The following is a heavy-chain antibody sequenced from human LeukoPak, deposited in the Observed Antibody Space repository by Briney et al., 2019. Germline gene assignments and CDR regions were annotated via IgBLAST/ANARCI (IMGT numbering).Heavy chain of an antibody. CDR3: ARGNSVRDEAWWFNP. D-gene: IGHD5-24*01. CDR1: GYTFTSNY. Sequence: WASVTVSCKAFGYTFTSNYMHWVRQAPGQGPEWMGVISPSGGSTTYAQKFQGRVTLTRDMSTSTDYLELSSLRSEDTAVYYCARGNSVRDEAWWFNPWGQGTLVTVSS. J-gene: IGHJ5*02. V-gene: IGHV1-46*01. CDR2: ISPSGGST.